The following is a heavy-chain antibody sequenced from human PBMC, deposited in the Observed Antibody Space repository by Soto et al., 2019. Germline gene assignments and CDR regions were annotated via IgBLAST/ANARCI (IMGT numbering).Heavy chain of an antibody. CDR2: INPNSGDT. J-gene: IGHJ1*01. V-gene: IGHV1-2*02. D-gene: IGHD4-17*01. CDR1: GYTFTGYY. CDR3: TRGPQQYGDYGEYFHH. Sequence: QVQLVQSGAEVKKPGASVAVSCKASGYTFTGYYLHWVRQAPGQGLEWMGWINPNSGDTDSAQKFQGRVTLTRDTSISTAYMKLSRLRSDDTAIYYCTRGPQQYGDYGEYFHHWGQGTLVTVS.